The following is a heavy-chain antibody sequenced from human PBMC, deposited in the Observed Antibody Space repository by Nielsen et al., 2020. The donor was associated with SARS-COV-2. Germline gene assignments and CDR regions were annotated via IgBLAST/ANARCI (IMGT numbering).Heavy chain of an antibody. CDR2: ISYDGSNR. D-gene: IGHD5-12*01. Sequence: GESLKISCAASEFSLSFYTMHWVRQAPGKGLEWVALISYDGSNRYHGDSVKGRFTISRDNAKNSLYLQMNSLRAEDTAVYYCASHLIVATRIADYWGQGTLVTVSS. V-gene: IGHV3-30-3*01. J-gene: IGHJ4*02. CDR1: EFSLSFYT. CDR3: ASHLIVATRIADY.